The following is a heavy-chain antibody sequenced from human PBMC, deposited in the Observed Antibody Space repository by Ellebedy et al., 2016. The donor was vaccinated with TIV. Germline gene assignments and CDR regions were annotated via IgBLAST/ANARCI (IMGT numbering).Heavy chain of an antibody. CDR3: ARDRDRRDTTVTTGLDY. Sequence: GESLKISXAASGFTFSSYWMTWVRQAPGKGLEWVANIKQDGSDKYYVDSVKGRFTISRDNAKNSLYLQMNSLRAEDTAVYYCARDRDRRDTTVTTGLDYWGQGTLVTVSS. J-gene: IGHJ4*02. CDR1: GFTFSSYW. V-gene: IGHV3-7*01. D-gene: IGHD4-17*01. CDR2: IKQDGSDK.